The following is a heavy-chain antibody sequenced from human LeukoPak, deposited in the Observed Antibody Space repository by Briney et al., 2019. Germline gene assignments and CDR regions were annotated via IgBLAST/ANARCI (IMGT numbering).Heavy chain of an antibody. D-gene: IGHD5-18*01. Sequence: ASVKVSCKASGYTFTGYYMHWVRQAPGQGLEWMGWINPNSGGTNYAQKFQGRVTMIRDTSISTAYMELSRLRSDDTAVYYCAREAMAGFYYFDYWGQGTLVTVSS. CDR2: INPNSGGT. V-gene: IGHV1-2*02. CDR1: GYTFTGYY. CDR3: AREAMAGFYYFDY. J-gene: IGHJ4*02.